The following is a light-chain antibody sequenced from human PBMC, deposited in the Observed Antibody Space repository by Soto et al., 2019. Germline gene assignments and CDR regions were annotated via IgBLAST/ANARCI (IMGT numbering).Light chain of an antibody. CDR2: AAS. CDR3: LQLYNFSWT. J-gene: IGKJ1*01. CDR1: QGIGND. Sequence: AIQLTQSPSSLSASVGDRVTISCRASQGIGNDLAWYQLKPGKAPRLLIFAASNLQSGVPSRFSGSGSGTDFTLTISRLQPEDFATYYCLQLYNFSWTFGQGTKVDIK. V-gene: IGKV1-6*01.